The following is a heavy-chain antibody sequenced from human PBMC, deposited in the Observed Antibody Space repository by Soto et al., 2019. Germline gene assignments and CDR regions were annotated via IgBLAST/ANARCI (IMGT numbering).Heavy chain of an antibody. CDR2: IIPIFGTA. V-gene: IGHV1-69*13. D-gene: IGHD6-6*01. Sequence: SVKVSCKDSGVTFSSYAISWVRQAPGQGLEWMGGIIPIFGTANYAQKFQGRVTITADESPSTAYMELSSLRSEDTAVYYCGAYSSSGGWFDPWGQGTLVTVSS. J-gene: IGHJ5*02. CDR3: GAYSSSGGWFDP. CDR1: GVTFSSYA.